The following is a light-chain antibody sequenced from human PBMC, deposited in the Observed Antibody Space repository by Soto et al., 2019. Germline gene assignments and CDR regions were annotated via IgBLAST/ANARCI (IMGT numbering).Light chain of an antibody. J-gene: IGKJ2*01. Sequence: DIQMTQSPSSLSASVGDRVTITCRASQRISSYLNWSQQKPGKTPKLMIYAASSLQSRVPSRFNSSGSGKDFTLTISSLQPDDFATYYYQQSYDNPYTFAQVT. CDR1: QRISSY. CDR3: QQSYDNPYT. CDR2: AAS. V-gene: IGKV1-39*01.